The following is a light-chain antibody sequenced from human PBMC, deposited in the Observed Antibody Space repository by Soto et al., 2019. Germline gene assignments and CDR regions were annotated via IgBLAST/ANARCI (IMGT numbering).Light chain of an antibody. V-gene: IGLV1-36*01. CDR3: AAWDDSLNGWV. Sequence: QSVLTQPPSVSEAPRQRVTISCSGSRSNIGNNAVSWYQQLPGKAPKLLIYYDDLLPSGVSDRCSGSKSGTSDSLAISGLQSEDEADYYCAAWDDSLNGWVFGGGTKLTVL. CDR2: YDD. J-gene: IGLJ2*01. CDR1: RSNIGNNA.